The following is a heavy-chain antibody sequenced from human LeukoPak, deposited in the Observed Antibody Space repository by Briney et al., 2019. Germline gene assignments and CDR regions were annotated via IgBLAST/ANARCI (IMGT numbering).Heavy chain of an antibody. V-gene: IGHV3-7*03. CDR2: IKQDGSEK. CDR1: GFTFSSYW. Sequence: GGSLRLSCAPSGFTFSSYWMSWVRQAPGKGLEWVANIKQDGSEKYYVDSVKGRFTISRDNGRNSLYLQMNSLRAEDTAVYYCARKAYGLDVWGKGTTVTVSS. CDR3: ARKAYGLDV. J-gene: IGHJ6*04.